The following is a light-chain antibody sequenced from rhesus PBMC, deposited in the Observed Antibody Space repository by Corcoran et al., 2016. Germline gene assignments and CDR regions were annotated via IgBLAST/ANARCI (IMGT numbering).Light chain of an antibody. V-gene: IGKV2-64*01. Sequence: DVVMTQSPLSLPITPGQPASISCRSSQSLVHSNGNTYLSWYQQKPGQPPRILIYQGSNRYSGVPDRFRGSWAGTDFPLKIRGVGAGAVGVFYCGQSTHLPTFGQGTKVELK. CDR1: QSLVHSNGNTY. CDR2: QGS. J-gene: IGKJ1*01. CDR3: GQSTHLPT.